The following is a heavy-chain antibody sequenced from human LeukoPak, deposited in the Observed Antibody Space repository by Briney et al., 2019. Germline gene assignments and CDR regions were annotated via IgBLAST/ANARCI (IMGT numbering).Heavy chain of an antibody. CDR2: IIPIFGTA. CDR1: GYTLTELS. CDR3: ARVGGGDYYDSSGYLSY. V-gene: IGHV1-69*13. D-gene: IGHD3-22*01. J-gene: IGHJ4*02. Sequence: SVKVSCKVSGYTLTELSMHWVRQAPGQGLEWMGGIIPIFGTANYAQKFQGRVTITADESTSTAYMELSSLRSEDTAVYYCARVGGGDYYDSSGYLSYWGQGTLVTVSS.